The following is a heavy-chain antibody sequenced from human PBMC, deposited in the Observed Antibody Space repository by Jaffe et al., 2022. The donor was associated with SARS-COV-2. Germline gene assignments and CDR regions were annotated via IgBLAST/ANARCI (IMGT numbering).Heavy chain of an antibody. V-gene: IGHV4-61*02. Sequence: QVQLQESGPGLVKPSQTLSLTCTVSGGSISSGSYYWSWIRQPAGKGLEWIGRIYTSGSTNYNPSLKSRVTISVDTSKNQFSLKLSSVTAADTAVYYCARDRGERWPYGWYFDLWGRGTLVTVSS. CDR3: ARDRGERWPYGWYFDL. CDR1: GGSISSGSYY. D-gene: IGHD3-10*01. J-gene: IGHJ2*01. CDR2: IYTSGST.